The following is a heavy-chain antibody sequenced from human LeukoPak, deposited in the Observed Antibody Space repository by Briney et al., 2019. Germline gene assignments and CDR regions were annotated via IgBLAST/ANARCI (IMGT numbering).Heavy chain of an antibody. CDR3: ARARQPYYYYGMDV. J-gene: IGHJ6*02. V-gene: IGHV4-59*01. CDR2: IYYSGST. D-gene: IGHD5-18*01. Sequence: SETLSLTCTVSGGSISSYYWSWIRQPPGKGLEWIGYIYYSGSTNYNPSLKSRVTISVDTSKNQFSLKPSSVTAADTAVYYCARARQPYYYYGMDVWGQGTTVTVSS. CDR1: GGSISSYY.